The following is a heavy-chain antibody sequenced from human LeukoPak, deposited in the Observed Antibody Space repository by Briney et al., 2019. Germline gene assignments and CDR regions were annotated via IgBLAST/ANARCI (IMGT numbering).Heavy chain of an antibody. J-gene: IGHJ4*02. CDR3: ARRLAGSSGWYF. CDR2: IYYSGST. Sequence: SETLSLTCTVSGXSISSYYWSWIRQPPGKGLEWIGYIYYSGSTNYNPSLKSRVTISVDTSKNQFSLKLSSVTAADTAVYYCARRLAGSSGWYFWGQGTLVTVSS. CDR1: GXSISSYY. V-gene: IGHV4-59*08. D-gene: IGHD6-19*01.